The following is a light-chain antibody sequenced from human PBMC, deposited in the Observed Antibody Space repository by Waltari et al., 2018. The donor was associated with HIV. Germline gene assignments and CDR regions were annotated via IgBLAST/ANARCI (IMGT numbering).Light chain of an antibody. J-gene: IGLJ2*01. CDR3: QVWDRSSDQVI. CDR2: FDL. CDR1: HIESKS. V-gene: IGLV3-21*04. Sequence: YELTQPPSVSVAPGQPAMITCGGNHIESKSVQVYQQKPGQAPVLVIYFDLDRPSGIPERFSGSVSGNTATLTISRVDAGDEADYYCQVWDRSSDQVIFGGGTKLTVL.